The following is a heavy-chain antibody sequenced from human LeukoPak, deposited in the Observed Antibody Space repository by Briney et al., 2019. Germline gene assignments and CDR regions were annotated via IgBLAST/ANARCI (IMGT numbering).Heavy chain of an antibody. CDR3: ARVAYYYDSSGYYQDAFDI. D-gene: IGHD3-22*01. Sequence: PSETLSLTCTVSGGSISSGDYYWSWIRQPPGKGLEWIGYIYYSGSTYYNPSLKSRVTISLDTSRNQFSLKLSSVTAADTAVYYCARVAYYYDSSGYYQDAFDIWGQGTMVTVSS. J-gene: IGHJ3*02. V-gene: IGHV4-30-4*01. CDR2: IYYSGST. CDR1: GGSISSGDYY.